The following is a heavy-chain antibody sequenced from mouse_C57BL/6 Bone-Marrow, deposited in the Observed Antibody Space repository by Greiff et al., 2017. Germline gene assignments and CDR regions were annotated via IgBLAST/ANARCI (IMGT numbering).Heavy chain of an antibody. Sequence: QVQLQQPGAELVKPGASVKLSCKASGYTFTSYWMQWVKQRPGPGLEWIGEIDPSDSYTNYNQKFKGKATLTVDTSSSTAYMQLSSLTSEDSAVYYCAREGMTTVGAPLDFDVWGKGTTVTVSS. CDR3: AREGMTTVGAPLDFDV. CDR1: GYTFTSYW. D-gene: IGHD1-1*01. J-gene: IGHJ1*03. CDR2: IDPSDSYT. V-gene: IGHV1-50*01.